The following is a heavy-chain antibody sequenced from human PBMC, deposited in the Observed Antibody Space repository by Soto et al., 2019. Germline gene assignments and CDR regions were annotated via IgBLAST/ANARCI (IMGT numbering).Heavy chain of an antibody. J-gene: IGHJ4*02. V-gene: IGHV3-33*01. D-gene: IGHD3-22*01. CDR1: GFTFSSYG. Sequence: QVQLVESGGGVVQPGRSLRLSCAASGFTFSSYGMHWVRQAPGKGLEWVAVIWYDGSNKYYADSVKGRFTISRDNSKNTLYLQMNSLRAEDTAVYYCARGGYYDSSGYYSYWGQGTLVTVSS. CDR3: ARGGYYDSSGYYSY. CDR2: IWYDGSNK.